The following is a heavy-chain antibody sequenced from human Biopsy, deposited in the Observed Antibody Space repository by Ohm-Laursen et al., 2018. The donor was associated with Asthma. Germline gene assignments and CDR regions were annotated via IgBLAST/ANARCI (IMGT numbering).Heavy chain of an antibody. CDR3: ASDFPKDYVRYNFQF. J-gene: IGHJ4*02. V-gene: IGHV1-24*01. D-gene: IGHD4-17*01. CDR2: HDHEEGGT. Sequence: SSVKVSCKISGYSLTDLSTHWVRQAPGQGLEWMGGHDHEEGGTVNARRFQGRVTMTEDTSTDTAYMELSSLSSDDTAVYYCASDFPKDYVRYNFQFWGQGTLVTVSS. CDR1: GYSLTDLS.